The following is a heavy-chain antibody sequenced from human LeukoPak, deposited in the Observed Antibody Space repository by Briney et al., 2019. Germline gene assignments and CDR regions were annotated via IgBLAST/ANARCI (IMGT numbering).Heavy chain of an antibody. Sequence: ASVTVSSKASGYTFTSYVMNWVRQAPGQGLEWMGWINTNTGNPTYAQGFTGRFVFSLDTSVSTAYLQISALKAEDTAVYYCARGTGELDYWGQGTLVTVSS. V-gene: IGHV7-4-1*02. CDR2: INTNTGNP. CDR3: ARGTGELDY. J-gene: IGHJ4*02. D-gene: IGHD3/OR15-3a*01. CDR1: GYTFTSYV.